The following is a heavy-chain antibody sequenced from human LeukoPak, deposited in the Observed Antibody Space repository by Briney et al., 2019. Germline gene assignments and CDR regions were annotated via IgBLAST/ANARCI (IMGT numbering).Heavy chain of an antibody. D-gene: IGHD4-17*01. J-gene: IGHJ4*02. CDR2: ISYDGSNP. CDR3: AKKFTGTTVISGDYFDY. V-gene: IGHV3-30*18. CDR1: GFTFSSFG. Sequence: GGSLRLSCAASGFTFSSFGMHWVRQAPGKGLEWVAVISYDGSNPYYADSVKGRLTISRDNSKNTLYLQMNSLRAEDTAVYYCAKKFTGTTVISGDYFDYWGQGTLVTVSS.